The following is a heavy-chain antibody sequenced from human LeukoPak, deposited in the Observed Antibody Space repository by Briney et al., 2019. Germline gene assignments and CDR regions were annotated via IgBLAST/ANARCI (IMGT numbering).Heavy chain of an antibody. CDR1: GYTFTSYY. CDR2: INPSGGST. Sequence: ASVKVSCKASGYTFTSYYMHWVRQAPGQGLEWMGIINPSGGSTSYAQKFQGRVTMTRDTSTSTVYMELSSLRSEDTAGYYCARVRYQWELADYWGQGTLVAVSS. J-gene: IGHJ4*02. D-gene: IGHD1-26*01. CDR3: ARVRYQWELADY. V-gene: IGHV1-46*01.